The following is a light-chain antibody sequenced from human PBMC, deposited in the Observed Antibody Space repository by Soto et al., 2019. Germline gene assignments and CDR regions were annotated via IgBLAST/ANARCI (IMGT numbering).Light chain of an antibody. CDR1: SSDVGGYNY. CDR3: CSYAGSYSYV. V-gene: IGLV2-11*01. J-gene: IGLJ1*01. Sequence: QSALTQPRSVSGSPGQSVTISCTGTSSDVGGYNYVSWYQQHPGKAPKLMIYDVSKRPSGVPDRFSGSKSGNTASLTISGIQAEGEADYYCCSYAGSYSYVFGTGPKV. CDR2: DVS.